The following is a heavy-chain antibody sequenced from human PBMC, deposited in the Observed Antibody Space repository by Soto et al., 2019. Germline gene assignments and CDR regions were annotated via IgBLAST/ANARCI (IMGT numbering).Heavy chain of an antibody. J-gene: IGHJ4*02. CDR1: GYIFTNSY. CDR2: INPNGGST. V-gene: IGHV1-46*03. Sequence: QVQLVQPGAEVKKPGASVKISCKASGYIFTNSYIHWVRQAPGQGLEWIGIINPNGGSTNYAQNFKGRVTMTRDTSTSSVYMDLSSLRSEDTAVYYCTRGLASGDYWGQGTLITVSS. D-gene: IGHD6-6*01. CDR3: TRGLASGDY.